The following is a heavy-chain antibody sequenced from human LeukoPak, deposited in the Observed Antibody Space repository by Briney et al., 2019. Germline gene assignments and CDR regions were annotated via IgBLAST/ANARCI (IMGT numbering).Heavy chain of an antibody. CDR1: GYTFTSYG. V-gene: IGHV1-18*01. Sequence: ASVKVSCKASGYTFTSYGISWVRQAPGQGLEWMGWISAYNDNTNYAQKLQGRVTMTTDTSTSTAYMELRSLRSDDTAVYYCARLAYCGGDCYRGEYYYYYGMDVWGQGTTVTVSS. CDR3: ARLAYCGGDCYRGEYYYYYGMDV. D-gene: IGHD2-21*02. CDR2: ISAYNDNT. J-gene: IGHJ6*02.